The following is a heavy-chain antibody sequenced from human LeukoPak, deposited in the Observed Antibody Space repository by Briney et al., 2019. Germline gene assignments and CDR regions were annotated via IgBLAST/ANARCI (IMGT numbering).Heavy chain of an antibody. CDR1: GFTFRNHA. CDR3: AKFYDMDV. Sequence: GGSLRLSCAASGFTFRNHAIHWVRQAPGKGLEWVAQIRYDGSNKYYLESVKGRFTISRDNAKNTLYLQMNSLRVEDTAVYHCAKFYDMDVWGQGTTVTVSS. V-gene: IGHV3-30*02. J-gene: IGHJ6*02. CDR2: IRYDGSNK.